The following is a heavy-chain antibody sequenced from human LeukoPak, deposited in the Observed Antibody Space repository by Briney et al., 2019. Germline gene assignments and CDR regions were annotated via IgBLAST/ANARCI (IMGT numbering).Heavy chain of an antibody. V-gene: IGHV3-9*01. J-gene: IGHJ4*02. Sequence: GRSLRLSCAASGFTFDDYAMHWVRQAPGKGLEWVSGISWNSGSIGYADSVKGRFTISRDNAKNSLYLQMNSLRAEDTALYYCAKDIGYDSSGYFDYWGQGTLVTVSS. D-gene: IGHD3-22*01. CDR2: ISWNSGSI. CDR3: AKDIGYDSSGYFDY. CDR1: GFTFDDYA.